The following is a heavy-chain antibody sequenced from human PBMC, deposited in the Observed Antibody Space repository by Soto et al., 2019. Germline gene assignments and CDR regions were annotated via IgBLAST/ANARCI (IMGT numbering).Heavy chain of an antibody. Sequence: QVQLVESGGGVVQPGRSLRLSCAASGFTFSSYGMHWVRQAPGKGLAWVAVIWYDGSNKYYADSVKGRFTISRDNSKNTLYLQMNSLRAEDTAVYYCARDQYYDFWSGYYAYYYYGMDVWGQGPTVTVSS. J-gene: IGHJ6*02. V-gene: IGHV3-33*01. D-gene: IGHD3-3*01. CDR3: ARDQYYDFWSGYYAYYYYGMDV. CDR1: GFTFSSYG. CDR2: IWYDGSNK.